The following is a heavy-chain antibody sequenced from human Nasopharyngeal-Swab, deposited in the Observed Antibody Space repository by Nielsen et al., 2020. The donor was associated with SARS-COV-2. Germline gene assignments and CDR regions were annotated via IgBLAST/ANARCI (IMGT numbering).Heavy chain of an antibody. CDR1: GFTFSDYA. J-gene: IGHJ3*02. Sequence: GGSLRLSCAASGFTFSDYAMTWVRQAPGKGLEWVSIISDSGGMTKYADAVKGRFTISRDNAKNSLYLQMNSLRAEDTALYYCAKDSARFDSYYDILTGYPHGAFDIWGQETMVTVSS. CDR3: AKDSARFDSYYDILTGYPHGAFDI. CDR2: ISDSGGMT. D-gene: IGHD3-9*01. V-gene: IGHV3-23*01.